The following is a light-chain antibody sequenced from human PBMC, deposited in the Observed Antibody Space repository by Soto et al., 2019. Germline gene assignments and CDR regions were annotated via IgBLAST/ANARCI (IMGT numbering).Light chain of an antibody. CDR1: QRISSN. CDR3: QRYNNWPLT. CDR2: GAS. J-gene: IGKJ4*01. V-gene: IGKV3-15*01. Sequence: EIVMTQSPATLSVSPRERATLSCRASQRISSNLAWYQQKPGQAPRLLIYGASTRATGIPERFSGSGSGTEFTLTINSLQSEDFAIYYCQRYNNWPLTVGGGTKVDIK.